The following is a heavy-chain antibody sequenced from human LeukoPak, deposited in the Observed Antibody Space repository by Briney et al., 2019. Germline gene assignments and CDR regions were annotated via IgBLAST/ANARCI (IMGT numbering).Heavy chain of an antibody. V-gene: IGHV4-28*03. Sequence: SDTLSLTCAVSGYSISSTNSWGWIRQPPGKGLEWIGYIYYSGSTYYNPSLKSRVTMSVDTSKNQFSLKLSSVTAVDTAVYYCAREGITMVRARSDGMDVWGQGTTVTVS. CDR2: IYYSGST. CDR3: AREGITMVRARSDGMDV. CDR1: GYSISSTNS. J-gene: IGHJ6*02. D-gene: IGHD3-10*01.